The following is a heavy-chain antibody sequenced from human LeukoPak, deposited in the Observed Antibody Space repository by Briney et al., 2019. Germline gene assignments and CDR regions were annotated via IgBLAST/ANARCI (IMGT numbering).Heavy chain of an antibody. V-gene: IGHV3-48*04. CDR3: ARVRSGYYMDY. D-gene: IGHD3-22*01. J-gene: IGHJ4*02. CDR1: GFTFSSYS. CDR2: ISSSSSTI. Sequence: GGSLRLSCAASGFTFSSYSMNWVRQAPGKGLEWVSYISSSSSTIYYADSVKGRFTISRDNAKNSLFLQMNSLRAEDTAVYYCARVRSGYYMDYWGQGTLVTVSS.